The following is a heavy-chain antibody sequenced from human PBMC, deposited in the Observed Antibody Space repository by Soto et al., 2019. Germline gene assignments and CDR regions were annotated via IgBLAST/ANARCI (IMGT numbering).Heavy chain of an antibody. CDR2: INPNSGGT. D-gene: IGHD1-7*01. Sequence: VASVKVSCKASGYTFTGYYMHWVRQAPGQGLEWMGWINPNSGGTNYAQKFQGRVTMTRDTSISTAYMELSRLRSDDTAVYYCAGGLRLELIPGYYYGMDVWGQGTTVTVSS. CDR3: AGGLRLELIPGYYYGMDV. V-gene: IGHV1-2*02. CDR1: GYTFTGYY. J-gene: IGHJ6*02.